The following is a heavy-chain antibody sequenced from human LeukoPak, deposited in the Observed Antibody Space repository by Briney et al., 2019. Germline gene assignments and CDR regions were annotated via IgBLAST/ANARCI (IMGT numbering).Heavy chain of an antibody. J-gene: IGHJ4*02. CDR1: GFTFSTYN. CDR3: ARERGFNYFDY. Sequence: PGGSLRPSCAASGFTFSTYNMNWVRQAPGKGLEWVSSITSSSSYTFYADSVKGRFTISRDNAKNTLYLQMNSLRAEDTAVYYCARERGFNYFDYWGQGTLVTVSS. D-gene: IGHD3-10*01. CDR2: ITSSSSYT. V-gene: IGHV3-21*01.